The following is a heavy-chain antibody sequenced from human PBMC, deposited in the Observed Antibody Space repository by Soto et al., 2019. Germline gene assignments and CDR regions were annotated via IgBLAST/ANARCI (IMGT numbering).Heavy chain of an antibody. CDR3: ARSDLLPAALNWFDP. J-gene: IGHJ5*02. CDR1: GGSISSGDYY. D-gene: IGHD2-2*01. CDR2: IYYSGST. Sequence: PSETLSLTCTVSGGSISSGDYYWIWIRQPPGKGLEWIGYIYYSGSTYYNPSLKSRVTISVDTSKNQFSLKLSSVTAADTAVYYCARSDLLPAALNWFDPWGQGTLVTVSS. V-gene: IGHV4-30-4*01.